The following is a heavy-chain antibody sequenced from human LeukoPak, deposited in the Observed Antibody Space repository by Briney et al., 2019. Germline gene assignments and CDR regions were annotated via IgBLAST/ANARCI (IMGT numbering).Heavy chain of an antibody. D-gene: IGHD1-1*01. J-gene: IGHJ5*02. CDR2: IYTSGST. CDR1: GGSISSGSYY. V-gene: IGHV4-61*02. CDR3: AREYEDWNDALSLFDP. Sequence: PSETLSLTCTVSGGSISSGSYYWSWIRQPAGKGLEWIGRIYTSGSTNYNPSLKSRVTISVDTSKNQFSLQLSSVPAADTAVYYCAREYEDWNDALSLFDPWGQGTLVTVSS.